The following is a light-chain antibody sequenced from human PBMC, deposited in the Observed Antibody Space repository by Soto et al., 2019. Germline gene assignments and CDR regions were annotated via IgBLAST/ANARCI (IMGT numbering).Light chain of an antibody. CDR3: LLSYRGVRV. J-gene: IGLJ2*01. CDR2: DTT. Sequence: QAVVTQEPSLTVSPGGTVTLTCGSSTGAVTSGHFPNWFQQKPGQAPRTLIYDTTNTHSWTPARFSGSLLGDKAALTLSGGQPGDGAEYYSLLSYRGVRVFGGGTKLTVL. CDR1: TGAVTSGHF. V-gene: IGLV7-46*01.